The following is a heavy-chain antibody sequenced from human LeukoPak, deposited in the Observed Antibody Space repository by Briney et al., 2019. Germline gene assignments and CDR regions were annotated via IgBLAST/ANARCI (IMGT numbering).Heavy chain of an antibody. D-gene: IGHD3-10*01. CDR2: ISYDGSNK. Sequence: PGGSLRLSCAASGFTFSSYAMHWVRQAPGKGLEWVAVISYDGSNKYYADSVKGRFTISRDNSKNTLYLQMNSLRAEDTAVYYCARTRDYYGSGSHFDYWGQGTLVTVSS. J-gene: IGHJ4*02. V-gene: IGHV3-30*01. CDR1: GFTFSSYA. CDR3: ARTRDYYGSGSHFDY.